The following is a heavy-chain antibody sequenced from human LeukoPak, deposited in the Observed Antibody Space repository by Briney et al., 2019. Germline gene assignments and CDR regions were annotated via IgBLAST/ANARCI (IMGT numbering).Heavy chain of an antibody. Sequence: GGSLRLSCAASGFTFSRYGLHWVRQAPGKGLEWVAVIANDGKDKKYADSVKGRFSISGDNSKSTLYLQMNSLRAEDTGVYYCTKDQQVGAAAYYFDSWGQGTLVTVPS. J-gene: IGHJ4*02. V-gene: IGHV3-30*18. CDR3: TKDQQVGAAAYYFDS. CDR1: GFTFSRYG. D-gene: IGHD6-13*01. CDR2: IANDGKDK.